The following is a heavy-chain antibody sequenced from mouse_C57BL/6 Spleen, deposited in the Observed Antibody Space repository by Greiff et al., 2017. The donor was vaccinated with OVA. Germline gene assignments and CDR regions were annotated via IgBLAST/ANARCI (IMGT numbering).Heavy chain of an antibody. CDR3: ASDGSSYRDY. J-gene: IGHJ2*01. D-gene: IGHD1-1*01. CDR2: INPSSGYT. CDR1: GYTFTSYT. V-gene: IGHV1-4*01. Sequence: QVQLKESGAELARPGASVKMSCKASGYTFTSYTMHWVKQRPGQGLEWIGYINPSSGYTKYNQKFKDKATLTADKSSSTAYMQLSSLTSEDSAVYYCASDGSSYRDYWGQGTTLTVSS.